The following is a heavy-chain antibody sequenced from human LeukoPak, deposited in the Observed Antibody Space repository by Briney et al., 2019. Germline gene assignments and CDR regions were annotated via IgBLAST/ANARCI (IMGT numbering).Heavy chain of an antibody. CDR2: IYYSGST. V-gene: IGHV4-59*01. D-gene: IGHD3-3*01. Sequence: SETLSLTCTVSGGSISSYYWSWIRQPLGKGLEWIGYIYYSGSTNYNPSLKSRVTISVDTSKNQFSLKLSSVTAADTAVYYCARDHLANLASRLFDPWGQGTLVTVSS. CDR3: ARDHLANLASRLFDP. CDR1: GGSISSYY. J-gene: IGHJ5*02.